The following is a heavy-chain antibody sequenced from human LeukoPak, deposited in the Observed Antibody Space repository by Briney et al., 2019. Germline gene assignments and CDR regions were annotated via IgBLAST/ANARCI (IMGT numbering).Heavy chain of an antibody. CDR3: ARTHSSSWPYSFDY. V-gene: IGHV5-51*01. Sequence: GGSLQISCKAFGYSFTSYWIGWVRQMPGKGLEWMGIIYPGDSDTRYSPSFQGQVTISADKSISTAYLQWSSLKASDTAIYYCARTHSSSWPYSFDYWGQGTLVTVSS. CDR1: GYSFTSYW. CDR2: IYPGDSDT. D-gene: IGHD6-13*01. J-gene: IGHJ4*02.